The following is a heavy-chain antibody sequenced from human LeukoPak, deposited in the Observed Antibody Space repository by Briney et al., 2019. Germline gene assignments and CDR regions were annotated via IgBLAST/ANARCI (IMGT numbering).Heavy chain of an antibody. CDR3: ANNFDY. CDR1: GFTFSNYG. J-gene: IGHJ4*02. CDR2: IWHDGSNK. V-gene: IGHV3-33*03. Sequence: PGGSLRLSCATSGFTFSNYGMHWVRQAPGKGLEWVAVIWHDGSNKYYADPVKGRFTVSRDNSKNTLYLQMNSLRAEDTAVYYCANNFDYWGQGTLVTVSS.